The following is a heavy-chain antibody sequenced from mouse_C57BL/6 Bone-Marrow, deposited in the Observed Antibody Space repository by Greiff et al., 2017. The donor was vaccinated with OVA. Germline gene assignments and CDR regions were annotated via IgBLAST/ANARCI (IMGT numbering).Heavy chain of an antibody. D-gene: IGHD3-2*02. V-gene: IGHV5-9*01. CDR1: GFTFSSYT. CDR2: ISGGGGNT. CDR3: ARRGSSGYDAMDY. J-gene: IGHJ4*01. Sequence: EVQGVESGGGLVKPGGSLKLSCAASGFTFSSYTMSWVRQTPEKRLEWVATISGGGGNTYYPDSVKGRFTISRDNAKNTLYRQMSSLRSEDTAFYYCARRGSSGYDAMDYWGQGTSVTVSS.